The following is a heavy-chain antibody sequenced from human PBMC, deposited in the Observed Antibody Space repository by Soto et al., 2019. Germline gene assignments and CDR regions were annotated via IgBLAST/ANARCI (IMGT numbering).Heavy chain of an antibody. J-gene: IGHJ3*02. V-gene: IGHV1-69*13. Sequence: SVKVSCKASGGTFSSYAISWVRQAPGQGLEWMGGIIPIFGTANYAQKFQGRVTITADESTSTAYMELSSLRSEDTAVYYCARATYYYDSSGSQGAFXIWGQGTMVXVS. CDR1: GGTFSSYA. CDR3: ARATYYYDSSGSQGAFXI. CDR2: IIPIFGTA. D-gene: IGHD3-22*01.